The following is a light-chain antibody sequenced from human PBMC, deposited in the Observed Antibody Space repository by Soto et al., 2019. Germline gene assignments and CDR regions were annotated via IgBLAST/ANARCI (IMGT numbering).Light chain of an antibody. Sequence: IVLTQSPGTLSLSPGERATLSCRASQSISNYLAWYQQRPGQSPRLLIYAASSRATGVPDRFSGGGSATDFTLNVSRLEPEDFAVYYCQQYGGSPRTFGQGTKLEIK. V-gene: IGKV3-20*01. J-gene: IGKJ2*01. CDR3: QQYGGSPRT. CDR2: AAS. CDR1: QSISNY.